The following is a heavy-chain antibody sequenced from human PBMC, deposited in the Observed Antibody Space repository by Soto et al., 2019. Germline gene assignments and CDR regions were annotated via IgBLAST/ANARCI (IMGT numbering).Heavy chain of an antibody. CDR1: GGSISSGGYY. Sequence: SETLSLTCTVSGGSISSGGYYWSWIRQHPGKGLEWIGYIYYSGSTYYNPSLKSRVTISVDTSKNQFSLKLSSVTAADTAVYYCASRPYDILTGYHPARYYFDYWGQGTLVTVSS. D-gene: IGHD3-9*01. CDR3: ASRPYDILTGYHPARYYFDY. J-gene: IGHJ4*02. CDR2: IYYSGST. V-gene: IGHV4-31*03.